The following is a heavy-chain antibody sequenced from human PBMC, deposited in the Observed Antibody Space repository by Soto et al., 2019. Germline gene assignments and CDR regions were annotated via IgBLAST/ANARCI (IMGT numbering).Heavy chain of an antibody. J-gene: IGHJ4*02. Sequence: PSETLSLTCTVSGGSISSGGYYWSWIRQHPGKGLEWIGYIYYSGSTYYNPSLKSRVTISVDTSKNQFSLKLSSVTAADTAVYYCARYSTFYGFLTGSLAALDYWGQGNPGHRLL. V-gene: IGHV4-31*03. CDR1: GGSISSGGYY. CDR3: ARYSTFYGFLTGSLAALDY. D-gene: IGHD3-9*01. CDR2: IYYSGST.